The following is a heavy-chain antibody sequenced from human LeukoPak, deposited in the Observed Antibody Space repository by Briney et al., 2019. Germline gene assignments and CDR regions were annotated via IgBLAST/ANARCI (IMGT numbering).Heavy chain of an antibody. Sequence: SETLSLTCTVSGGSISSSSYYWSWIRQPPGKGLEWIGEINHSGSTNYNPSLKSRVTISVDTSKNQFSLKLSSVTAADTAVYYCARVRADGLWDYWGQGTLVTVSS. D-gene: IGHD5-18*01. CDR1: GGSISSSSYY. J-gene: IGHJ4*02. CDR3: ARVRADGLWDY. V-gene: IGHV4-39*07. CDR2: INHSGST.